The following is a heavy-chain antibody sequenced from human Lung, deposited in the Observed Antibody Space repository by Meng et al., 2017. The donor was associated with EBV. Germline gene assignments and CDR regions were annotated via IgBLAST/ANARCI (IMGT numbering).Heavy chain of an antibody. CDR2: IYTGGTT. Sequence: LVVSGGGLIQLGGSLRLSCAASGFTVSSYYMSWVRQAPGKGLEWVSLIYTGGTTSYADSVRGRFTISRDISTNTVYLQMNSLRVEDTAIYYCARGHGPWGQGTLVTVSS. CDR3: ARGHGP. J-gene: IGHJ5*02. CDR1: GFTVSSYY. V-gene: IGHV3-53*01.